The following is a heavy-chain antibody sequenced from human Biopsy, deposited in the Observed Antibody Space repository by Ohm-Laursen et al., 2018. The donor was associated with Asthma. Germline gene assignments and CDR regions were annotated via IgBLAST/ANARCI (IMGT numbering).Heavy chain of an antibody. J-gene: IGHJ4*02. CDR1: GYTFRSYG. CDR3: ARHPYNFGGFDY. V-gene: IGHV1-18*04. CDR2: ISPFTGDT. Sequence: SVKVSCKASGYTFRSYGVSCVRQAPGQGLEWMGWISPFTGDTHFGQKFQGRVTMTTDTSTDTAYMELRSLRSDDTAVYYCARHPYNFGGFDYWGQGSLVLVSS. D-gene: IGHD5-24*01.